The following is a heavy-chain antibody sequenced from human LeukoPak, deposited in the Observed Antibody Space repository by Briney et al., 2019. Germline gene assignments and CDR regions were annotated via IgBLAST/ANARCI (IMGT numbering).Heavy chain of an antibody. Sequence: GGSLRLSCAASGFTFSSYGMHWVRRAPGKGLEWVAVIWSDGSSKHYADSVKGRFTISRDNSKNTLYLQMSSLRAEDTAVYYCARGQPPSYYDMDVWGQGTTVSVSS. CDR3: ARGQPPSYYDMDV. CDR2: IWSDGSSK. J-gene: IGHJ6*02. CDR1: GFTFSSYG. V-gene: IGHV3-33*01. D-gene: IGHD6-13*01.